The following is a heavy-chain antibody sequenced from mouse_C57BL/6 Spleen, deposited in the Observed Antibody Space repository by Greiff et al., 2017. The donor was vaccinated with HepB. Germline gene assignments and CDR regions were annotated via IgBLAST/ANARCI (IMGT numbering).Heavy chain of an antibody. CDR1: GFTFSSYA. D-gene: IGHD1-1*01. V-gene: IGHV5-4*01. CDR3: AREDYGGAMDY. CDR2: ISDGGSYT. J-gene: IGHJ4*01. Sequence: EVQGVESGGGLVKPGGSLKLSCAASGFTFSSYAMSWVRQTPEKRLEWVATISDGGSYTYYPDNVKGRFTISRDNAKNNLYLQMSHLKSEDTAMYYCAREDYGGAMDYWGQGTSVTVSS.